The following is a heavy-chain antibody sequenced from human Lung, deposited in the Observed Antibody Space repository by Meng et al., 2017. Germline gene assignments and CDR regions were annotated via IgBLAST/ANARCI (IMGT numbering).Heavy chain of an antibody. CDR2: INHSGST. CDR1: DGSFSDYY. V-gene: IGHV4-34*01. D-gene: IGHD4-11*01. J-gene: IGHJ4*02. CDR3: ARGPTTMAHDFDY. Sequence: VQLQQWGAGLLKSSETLSLTCVVSDGSFSDYYWSWIRQPPGKGLEWIGEINHSGSTNYNPSLESRATISVDTSQNNLSLKLSSVTAADSAVYYCARGPTTMAHDFDYWGQGTLVTVSS.